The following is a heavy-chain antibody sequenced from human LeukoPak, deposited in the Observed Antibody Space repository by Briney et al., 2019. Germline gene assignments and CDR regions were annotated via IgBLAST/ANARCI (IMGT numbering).Heavy chain of an antibody. V-gene: IGHV3-7*01. CDR1: GFTFSNYW. CDR3: AREMTTVTTDAFDI. Sequence: GGSLRLSCAASGFTFSNYWMTWVRQAPGKGLEWVANIKQDGSEKYYVDSVKGRVTISRDNAKNSLYLQMNSLRAEDTAVYYCAREMTTVTTDAFDIWGQGTMVTVSS. CDR2: IKQDGSEK. J-gene: IGHJ3*02. D-gene: IGHD4-17*01.